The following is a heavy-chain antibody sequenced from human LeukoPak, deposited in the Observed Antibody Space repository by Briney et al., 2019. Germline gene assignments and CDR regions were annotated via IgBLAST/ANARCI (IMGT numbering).Heavy chain of an antibody. D-gene: IGHD3-9*01. CDR3: ARDAVLRYFGWLANPSYYYMDV. CDR2: INTNTGNP. Sequence: GASVNVSCKSAAYTFTSNAKNWMRQAPGQGREWMGWINTNTGNPTYAQGFTGRFVFSLDTSVSTASLQISSLKAEDTAVYYCARDAVLRYFGWLANPSYYYMDVWGKGTTVTVSS. V-gene: IGHV7-4-1*02. J-gene: IGHJ6*03. CDR1: AYTFTSNA.